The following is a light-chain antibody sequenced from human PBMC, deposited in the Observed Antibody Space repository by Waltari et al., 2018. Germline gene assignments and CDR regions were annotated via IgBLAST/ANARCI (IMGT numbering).Light chain of an antibody. Sequence: QPVLTQPPSMSGIPGQRVTIACSGSHYTVESNFVYGYQQFPGMAPQLLIFRNSRRPSGVPDRFSASKAGASASLAISGLRSEDEADYYCAAWDDSLSGRVFGGGTKLTV. CDR2: RNS. CDR3: AAWDDSLSGRV. V-gene: IGLV1-47*01. J-gene: IGLJ2*01. CDR1: HYTVESNF.